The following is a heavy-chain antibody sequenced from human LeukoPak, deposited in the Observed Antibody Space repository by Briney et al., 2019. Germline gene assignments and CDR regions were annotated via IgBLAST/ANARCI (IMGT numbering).Heavy chain of an antibody. CDR2: IKQDGSEK. Sequence: GGTLRLSCAASGFTFNRYWMSWVRQAPGKGLEWVANIKQDGSEKYYVDSVKGRFTISRDNAKNSLYLQMNSLRAEDTAVYYCARVEASGYDYGAFDYWGQGTLVTVSS. V-gene: IGHV3-7*01. CDR1: GFTFNRYW. D-gene: IGHD5-12*01. CDR3: ARVEASGYDYGAFDY. J-gene: IGHJ4*02.